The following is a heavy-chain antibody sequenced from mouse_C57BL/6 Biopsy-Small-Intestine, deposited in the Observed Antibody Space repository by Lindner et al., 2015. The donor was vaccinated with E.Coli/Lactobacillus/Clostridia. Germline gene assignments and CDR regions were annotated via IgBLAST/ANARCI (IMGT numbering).Heavy chain of an antibody. Sequence: SVKVSCKTSGYTFTDYFIHWVRQAPGQGLEWMGWINPNSGGTHLIQKFQGGVTMTRDTSISTAYMELSRLTSDDTAVYYCARGRSIDSTAYYLDDYWGQGTLVTVSS. J-gene: IGHJ4*01. CDR2: INPNSGGT. CDR3: ARGRSIDSTAYYLDDY. V-gene: IGHV1-84*02. D-gene: IGHD1-1*01. CDR1: GYTFTDYF.